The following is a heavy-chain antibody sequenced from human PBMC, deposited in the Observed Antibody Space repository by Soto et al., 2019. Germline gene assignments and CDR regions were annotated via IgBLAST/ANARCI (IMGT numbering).Heavy chain of an antibody. CDR2: IWYDGSNK. J-gene: IGHJ6*02. V-gene: IGHV3-33*01. D-gene: IGHD7-27*01. CDR1: GFTFSSYG. Sequence: GGSLRLSCAASGFTFSSYGMHWVRQAPGKGLEWVAVIWYDGSNKYYADSVKGRFTISRDNSKNTLYLQMNSLRAEDTAVYYCARDPNYYYYYGMDVWGQGTTVTVSS. CDR3: ARDPNYYYYYGMDV.